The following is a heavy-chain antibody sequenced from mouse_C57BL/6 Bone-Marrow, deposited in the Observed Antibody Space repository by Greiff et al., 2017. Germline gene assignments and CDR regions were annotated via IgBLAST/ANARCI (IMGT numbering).Heavy chain of an antibody. CDR1: GYTFTEYT. V-gene: IGHV1-62-2*01. D-gene: IGHD2-5*01. CDR2: FYPGSGSI. J-gene: IGHJ2*01. Sequence: LVKPGASVKLSCKASGYTFTEYTIHWVKQRSGQGLEWIGWFYPGSGSIKYNEKFKDKATLTADKSSSTVYMELSRLTSEDSAVYFCARGYSNSDYFDYWGQGTTLTVSS. CDR3: ARGYSNSDYFDY.